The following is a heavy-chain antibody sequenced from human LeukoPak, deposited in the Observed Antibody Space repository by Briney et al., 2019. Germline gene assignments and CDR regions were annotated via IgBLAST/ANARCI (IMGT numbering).Heavy chain of an antibody. CDR1: GFSFSYYK. Sequence: GGCLRLSCVASGFSFSYYKMNWVRQAPGKGLEWIAHITAYSTSTYSAASVKGRFTVYRDDANNALYLQMNSLKDEDTALYFCASPLGPPPGYWGQGTLVTVSS. CDR3: ASPLGPPPGY. V-gene: IGHV3-48*02. J-gene: IGHJ4*02. CDR2: ITAYSTST.